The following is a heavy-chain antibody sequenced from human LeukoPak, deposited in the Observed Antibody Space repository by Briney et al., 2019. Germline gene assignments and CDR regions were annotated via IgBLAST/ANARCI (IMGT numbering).Heavy chain of an antibody. CDR3: AKDQKQRLRSLDY. CDR1: GFTFSSYG. D-gene: IGHD6-25*01. Sequence: PGGSLRLSCAASGFTFSSYGMHWVRQAPGKGLEWVAFIRYDGSNKYYADSVKGRFTISRDNSKNTLYLQMNSLRAEDTAVYYCAKDQKQRLRSLDYWGQGTLVTVSS. CDR2: IRYDGSNK. V-gene: IGHV3-30*02. J-gene: IGHJ4*02.